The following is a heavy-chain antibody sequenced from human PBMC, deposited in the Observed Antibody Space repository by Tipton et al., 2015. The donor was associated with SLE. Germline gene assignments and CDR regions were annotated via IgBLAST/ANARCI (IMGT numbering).Heavy chain of an antibody. D-gene: IGHD3-3*01. J-gene: IGHJ6*03. Sequence: SLRLSCAASGFTFSSYGMNWVRQGPGKGLEWVAIIYYDGSTEYLVESVKGRFTISRDNAKNTLFLQMNSLRAEDTAVYYCARGPLYYDFWSNLDVWGKGTTVTVSS. V-gene: IGHV3-33*01. CDR3: ARGPLYYDFWSNLDV. CDR2: IYYDGSTE. CDR1: GFTFSSYG.